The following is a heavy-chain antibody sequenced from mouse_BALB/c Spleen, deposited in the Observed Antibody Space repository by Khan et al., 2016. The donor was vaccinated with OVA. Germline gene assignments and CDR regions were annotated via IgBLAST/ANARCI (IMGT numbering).Heavy chain of an antibody. CDR1: GYSITSGYA. J-gene: IGHJ2*01. CDR2: ISYSGVT. Sequence: VQLQQSGPGLVKPSQSLSLTCTVTGYSITSGYAWNWIRQFPGNKLEWMGYISYSGVTSYNPSLKSRISITRDTSKNQFFLQLNSLTTEDTATYYCARGNYYGYYFDYWGQGTTLTVPS. V-gene: IGHV3-2*02. D-gene: IGHD1-1*01. CDR3: ARGNYYGYYFDY.